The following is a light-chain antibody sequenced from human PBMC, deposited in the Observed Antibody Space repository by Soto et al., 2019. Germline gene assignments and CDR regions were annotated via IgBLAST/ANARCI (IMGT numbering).Light chain of an antibody. V-gene: IGLV1-40*01. CDR2: GNS. Sequence: QSVLTQPPSVSGAPGQRVTISCTGSSSNIGAGYDVHWYQQLPGTAPKLLIYGNSNRPSGVPDRFSGSKSGTSASLAITGLQAEDEADYYCQSYDSSLTPYVFGNGTK. CDR1: SSNIGAGYD. J-gene: IGLJ1*01. CDR3: QSYDSSLTPYV.